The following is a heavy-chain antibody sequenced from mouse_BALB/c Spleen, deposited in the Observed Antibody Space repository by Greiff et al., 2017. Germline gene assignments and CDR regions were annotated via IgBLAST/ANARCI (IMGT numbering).Heavy chain of an antibody. CDR1: GYTFTSYW. Sequence: QVQLQQPGAELVKPGASVKLSCKASGYTFTSYWMHWVKQRPGQGLEWIGEIDPSDSYTNYNQKFKGKATLTVDKSSSTAYMQLSSLTSEDSAVDYCARFRLPGFDYCGQGTTLTVSA. D-gene: IGHD2-1*01. J-gene: IGHJ2*01. CDR2: IDPSDSYT. CDR3: ARFRLPGFDY. V-gene: IGHV1-69*02.